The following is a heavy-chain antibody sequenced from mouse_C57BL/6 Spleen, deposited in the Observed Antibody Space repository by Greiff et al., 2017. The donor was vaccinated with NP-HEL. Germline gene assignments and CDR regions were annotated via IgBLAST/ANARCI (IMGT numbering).Heavy chain of an antibody. CDR1: GYTFTSYW. J-gene: IGHJ4*01. V-gene: IGHV1-7*01. D-gene: IGHD3-2*02. Sequence: QVQLQQSGAELAKPGASVKLSCKASGYTFTSYWMHWVKQRPGQGLEWIGYINPSSGYTKYNQKFKDKATLTAVKSSSTAYMQLSSLTYEDSAVYYCARSGYSPLTYAMDYWGQGTSVTVSS. CDR2: INPSSGYT. CDR3: ARSGYSPLTYAMDY.